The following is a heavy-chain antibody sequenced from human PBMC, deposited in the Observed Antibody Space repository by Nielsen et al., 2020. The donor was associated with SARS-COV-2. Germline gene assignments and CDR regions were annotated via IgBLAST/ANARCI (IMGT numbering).Heavy chain of an antibody. CDR1: GFTFSSYS. V-gene: IGHV3-21*04. CDR3: ARVLGYDFWSGYPQYGMDV. Sequence: GESLKISCAASGFTFSSYSMNWVRQAPGKGLEWVSSISSSSSYIYYADSVKGRFTISRDNAKNSLYLQMNSLRAEDTAVYYCARVLGYDFWSGYPQYGMDVWGQGTTVTVSS. CDR2: ISSSSSYI. J-gene: IGHJ6*02. D-gene: IGHD3-3*01.